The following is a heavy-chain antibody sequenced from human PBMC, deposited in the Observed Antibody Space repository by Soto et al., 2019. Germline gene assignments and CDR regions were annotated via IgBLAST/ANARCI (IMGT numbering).Heavy chain of an antibody. CDR2: ITATGDTT. Sequence: EVQLLESGGGLIQPGGSLRLSCAASGFTFRNYAMSWVRQAPGKGLEWVSGITATGDTTYYADSVKGRFTISRDNAQDTLHLEMNSLRAEDTALYYCAKDPLFYSSSWYPSWFGPWGQGTLVTVSS. CDR1: GFTFRNYA. J-gene: IGHJ5*02. CDR3: AKDPLFYSSSWYPSWFGP. D-gene: IGHD6-13*01. V-gene: IGHV3-23*01.